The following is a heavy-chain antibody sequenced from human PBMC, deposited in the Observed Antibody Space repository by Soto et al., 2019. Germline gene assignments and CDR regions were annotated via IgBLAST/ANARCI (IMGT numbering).Heavy chain of an antibody. CDR1: GFTFSSYG. CDR2: IWYDGSNK. V-gene: IGHV3-33*01. Sequence: GGSLRLSCAASGFTFSSYGMHWVRQAPGKGLEWVAVIWYDGSNKYYADSVKGRFTISRDNSKNTLYLQMNSLRAEDTAVYYCARDKADIVVVPAASRRYYYYYMDVWGKGTTVTVSS. D-gene: IGHD2-2*01. CDR3: ARDKADIVVVPAASRRYYYYYMDV. J-gene: IGHJ6*03.